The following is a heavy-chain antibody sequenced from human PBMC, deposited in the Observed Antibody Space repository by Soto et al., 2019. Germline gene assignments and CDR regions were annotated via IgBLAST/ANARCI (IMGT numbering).Heavy chain of an antibody. D-gene: IGHD3-3*01. CDR3: ARGVAVPAAPPYDFWSGYYYDPVYYDYMDV. J-gene: IGHJ6*03. CDR1: GGSFSGYY. V-gene: IGHV4-34*01. Sequence: SETLSLTCAVYGGSFSGYYWSWILQPPWKGLEWIGEINHSGSTNYNPSLKSRVTISVDTSKNQFSLKLSSVTAADTAVYYCARGVAVPAAPPYDFWSGYYYDPVYYDYMDVWGKGTTITVSS. CDR2: INHSGST.